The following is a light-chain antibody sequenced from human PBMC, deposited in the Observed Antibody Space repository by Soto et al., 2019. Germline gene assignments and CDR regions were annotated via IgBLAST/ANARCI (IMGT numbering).Light chain of an antibody. CDR1: SSNIGAGYD. CDR2: GNS. CDR3: QSYDSSLRGVV. Sequence: QAVLTQPRSVSGAPGQRVTISCTGSSSNIGAGYDVHWYQQLPGTAPKLLIYGNSNRTSGVPDRFSGSKSGTSASLAITGLQAEDEADYYCQSYDSSLRGVVFGGGTKLTVL. J-gene: IGLJ2*01. V-gene: IGLV1-40*01.